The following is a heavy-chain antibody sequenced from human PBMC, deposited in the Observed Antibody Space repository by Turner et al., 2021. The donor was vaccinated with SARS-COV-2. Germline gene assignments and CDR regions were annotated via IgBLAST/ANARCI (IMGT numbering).Heavy chain of an antibody. CDR3: ARVGIAAAGPTFYYYYYGMDV. CDR2: INSDGSST. D-gene: IGHD6-13*01. CDR1: GFTFRSYW. V-gene: IGHV3-74*01. Sequence: DVQLVESGGGLVQPGGSLRLSCAASGFTFRSYWMHWVRQDTGKGLVWVSRINSDGSSTSYADSVKGRFTISRDNAKNTLYLQMNSLRAEDTAVYYCARVGIAAAGPTFYYYYYGMDVWGQGTTVTVSS. J-gene: IGHJ6*02.